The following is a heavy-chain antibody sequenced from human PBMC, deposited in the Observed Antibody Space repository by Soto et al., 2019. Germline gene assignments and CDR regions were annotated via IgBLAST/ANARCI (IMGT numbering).Heavy chain of an antibody. CDR3: ARARGYCTGASCSLFYFYGLDV. J-gene: IGHJ6*02. CDR1: GDSITSGTNY. CDR2: VFHSGTT. D-gene: IGHD2-8*02. Sequence: QVQLQESGPGLVKPSQTLSLTCTVSGDSITSGTNYWSWIRQSPGKGLEWVGFVFHSGTTFYNPSLESRVLMSVDTSENQFSLNVRSLTAADTAVYYCARARGYCTGASCSLFYFYGLDVWGQGTTVSVSS. V-gene: IGHV4-30-4*01.